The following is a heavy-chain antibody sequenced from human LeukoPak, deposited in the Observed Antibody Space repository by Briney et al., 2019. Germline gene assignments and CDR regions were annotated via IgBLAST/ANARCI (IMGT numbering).Heavy chain of an antibody. CDR3: VQEVTFGWERLGFQ. J-gene: IGHJ4*02. V-gene: IGHV3-23*01. CDR1: GFTFSNYA. CDR2: ISDSGGTT. D-gene: IGHD3-16*01. Sequence: GGSLRLSCAASGFTFSNYAMNWVRQAPGKGLEWVSVISDSGGTTYYADSVKGRFNISRDNSKNTLYLQMNSLRAEDTAVYYCVQEVTFGWERLGFQGGQGTLVTVSS.